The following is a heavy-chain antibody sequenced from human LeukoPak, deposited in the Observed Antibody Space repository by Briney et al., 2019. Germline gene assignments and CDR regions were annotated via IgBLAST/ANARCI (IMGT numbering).Heavy chain of an antibody. J-gene: IGHJ5*02. CDR3: ASYSISPWGPNWFDP. V-gene: IGHV4-59*12. Sequence: SETLSLTCTVSGGSISSSYWSWIRQPPKKGLEWIGYIYYTGSTNYNPSLKSRVTISVDTSKNQFSLKLSSVTAADTAVYYCASYSISPWGPNWFDPWGQGTLVTVSS. D-gene: IGHD4-11*01. CDR2: IYYTGST. CDR1: GGSISSSY.